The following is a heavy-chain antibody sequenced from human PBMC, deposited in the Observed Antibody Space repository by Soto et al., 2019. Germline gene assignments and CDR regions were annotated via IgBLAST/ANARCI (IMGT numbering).Heavy chain of an antibody. V-gene: IGHV4-31*03. CDR2: IYYSGST. J-gene: IGHJ5*02. D-gene: IGHD3-3*01. CDR1: GGSISSGGYY. CDR3: ARGAPYYDFWSGYYFGP. Sequence: PSETLSLTCTVSGGSISSGGYYWSWIRQHPGKGLEWIGYIYYSGSTYYNPSLKSRVTISVDTSKNQFSLKLSSVTAADTAVYYCARGAPYYDFWSGYYFGPWGQGTLVTVSS.